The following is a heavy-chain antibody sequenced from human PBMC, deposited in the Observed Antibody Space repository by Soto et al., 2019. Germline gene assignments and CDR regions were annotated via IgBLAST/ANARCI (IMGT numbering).Heavy chain of an antibody. V-gene: IGHV3-30*18. Sequence: PGGSLRLSCAASGFTFSSYGMHWVRQAPGKGLEWVAVISYDGSNKYYADSVKGRFTISRDNSKNTLYLQMNSLRAEDTAVYYCAKDPVYSSSWPKYYFDYWGQGTLVTVSS. CDR3: AKDPVYSSSWPKYYFDY. J-gene: IGHJ4*02. CDR1: GFTFSSYG. CDR2: ISYDGSNK. D-gene: IGHD6-13*01.